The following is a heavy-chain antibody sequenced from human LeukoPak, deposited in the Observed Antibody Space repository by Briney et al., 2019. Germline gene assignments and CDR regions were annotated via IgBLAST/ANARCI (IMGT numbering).Heavy chain of an antibody. J-gene: IGHJ4*02. CDR2: ISYDGSNK. CDR1: GFTSSSYG. Sequence: PGRSLRLSCAASGFTSSSYGMHWVRQAPGKGLEWVAVISYDGSNKYYADSVKGRFTISRDNSKNTLYLQMNSLRAEDTAVYYCAKSRPKLPAAKYYFDYWGQGTLVTVSS. D-gene: IGHD2-2*01. CDR3: AKSRPKLPAAKYYFDY. V-gene: IGHV3-30*18.